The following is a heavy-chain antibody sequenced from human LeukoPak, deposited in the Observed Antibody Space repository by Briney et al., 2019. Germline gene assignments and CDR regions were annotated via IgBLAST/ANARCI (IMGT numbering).Heavy chain of an antibody. V-gene: IGHV3-23*01. D-gene: IGHD4-17*01. Sequence: GGSLRLSCVASGFPFSAYAMSWVRQAPNKGVEWVSGIRGSGDPAYYAESVKGRFTVYRDNFRNIVYLQMNSLRAEDTAVYYCARDYYDYGDYENWGQGTLVTVSS. CDR3: ARDYYDYGDYEN. CDR1: GFPFSAYA. J-gene: IGHJ4*02. CDR2: IRGSGDPA.